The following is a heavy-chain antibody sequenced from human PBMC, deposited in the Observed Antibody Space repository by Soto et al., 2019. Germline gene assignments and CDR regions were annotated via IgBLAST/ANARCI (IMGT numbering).Heavy chain of an antibody. D-gene: IGHD2-21*02. J-gene: IGHJ4*02. CDR2: INPNSGGT. CDR3: ARAHCGGDCYAGVDY. V-gene: IGHV1-2*04. Sequence: QVQLVQSGAEVKKPGASVKVSCKASGYTFTGYYMHWVRQAPGQGLEWMGWINPNSGGTNYAQKFQAWVTMTRYTYISTAYMELSRLRSDDTAVYYCARAHCGGDCYAGVDYWGRGTLVTVSS. CDR1: GYTFTGYY.